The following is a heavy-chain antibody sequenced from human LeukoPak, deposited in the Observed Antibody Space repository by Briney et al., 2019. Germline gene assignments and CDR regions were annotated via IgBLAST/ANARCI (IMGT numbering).Heavy chain of an antibody. J-gene: IGHJ4*02. CDR1: GYTFTNYG. D-gene: IGHD3-22*01. V-gene: IGHV1-18*01. CDR2: ISAYNGNT. Sequence: ASVKVSCKASGYTFTNYGISWVRQAPGQGLEWMGWISAYNGNTNYTQKLQGRVPMTTDTSTSTAYMELRSLRSDDTAVYYCARRLDYFDISGYHTLDYWGQGTLVTVSS. CDR3: ARRLDYFDISGYHTLDY.